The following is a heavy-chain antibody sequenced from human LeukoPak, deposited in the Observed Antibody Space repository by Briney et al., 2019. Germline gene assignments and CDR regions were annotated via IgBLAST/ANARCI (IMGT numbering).Heavy chain of an antibody. J-gene: IGHJ3*02. Sequence: SETLSLTCAVYGGSFSGYYWSWIRQPPGKGLEWIGEINHSGSTNYNPSLKSRVTISVDTSKNQFSLKLSSVTAADTAVYYCARAALEDSSGYYWSYAFDIWGQGTMVTVSS. CDR2: INHSGST. CDR3: ARAALEDSSGYYWSYAFDI. V-gene: IGHV4-34*01. CDR1: GGSFSGYY. D-gene: IGHD3-22*01.